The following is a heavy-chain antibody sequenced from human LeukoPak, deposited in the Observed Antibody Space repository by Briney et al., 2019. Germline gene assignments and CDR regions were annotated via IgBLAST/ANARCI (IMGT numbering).Heavy chain of an antibody. D-gene: IGHD4-17*01. Sequence: ASVKISCKVSGYSFTDYFIHWVQQAPGKGPEWMGLVDPEDGETLYASKFQGRVTMTADTSTDTTYLELRSLRYDDTAMYYCTTGYMTTVTRVGDYWGQGTLVSVSS. CDR3: TTGYMTTVTRVGDY. CDR1: GYSFTDYF. V-gene: IGHV1-69-2*01. CDR2: VDPEDGET. J-gene: IGHJ4*02.